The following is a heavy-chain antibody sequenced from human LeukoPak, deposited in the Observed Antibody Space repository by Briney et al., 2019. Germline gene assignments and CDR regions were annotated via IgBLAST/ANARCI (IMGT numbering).Heavy chain of an antibody. CDR2: INWNGGST. Sequence: GGSLRLSCAASGFTFDDYGMSWVRQAPGKGLEWVSGINWNGGSTGYADSVKGRFTISRDNAKNSLYLQMNSLRAEDTALYYCARAGLYNWNYEGTAYFDYWGQGTLVTVSS. V-gene: IGHV3-20*04. J-gene: IGHJ4*02. D-gene: IGHD1-7*01. CDR1: GFTFDDYG. CDR3: ARAGLYNWNYEGTAYFDY.